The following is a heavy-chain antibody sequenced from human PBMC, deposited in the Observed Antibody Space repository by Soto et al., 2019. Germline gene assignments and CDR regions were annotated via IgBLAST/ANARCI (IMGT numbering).Heavy chain of an antibody. CDR3: ARATVLDGRNVSDAFDI. CDR2: IYYSGST. D-gene: IGHD2-2*03. J-gene: IGHJ3*02. V-gene: IGHV4-61*01. CDR1: GACVSSNRSY. Sequence: QVQLQGSGPGLVKPSETLSLTCTVSGACVSSNRSYWSWIWQPPGKGLEWLGCIYYSGSTTYNPSLKSRGTISKDTSKNQFSLNLSSETAADTDVYFCARATVLDGRNVSDAFDIWGEGTLVTVSS.